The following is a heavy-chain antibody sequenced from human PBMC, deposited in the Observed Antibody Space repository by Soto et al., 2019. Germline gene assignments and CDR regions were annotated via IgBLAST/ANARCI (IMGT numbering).Heavy chain of an antibody. CDR2: INGDGSNT. V-gene: IGHV3-74*01. CDR3: ARGYSYGYRIDY. J-gene: IGHJ4*02. D-gene: IGHD5-18*01. CDR1: GFTFGNYW. Sequence: VRLVESGGGLVQPGGSLRLSCAASGFTFGNYWMHWVRQAPGKGLVWVSRINGDGSNTTYADSVKGRFTISRDNAKNTLYLQMNSLRAEDTALYYCARGYSYGYRIDYWGQGTLVTVSS.